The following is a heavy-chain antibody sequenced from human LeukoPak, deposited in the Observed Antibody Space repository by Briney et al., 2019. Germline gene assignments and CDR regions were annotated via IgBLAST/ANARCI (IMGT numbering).Heavy chain of an antibody. J-gene: IGHJ6*03. Sequence: SETLSLTCTVSGGSISSYYWSWIRQPPGKGLEWIGYIYYSGSTNYNPSLKSRVTISVDTSKNQFSLKLSSVTAADTAVYYCARSKFWYMDVWGKGTTVTISS. V-gene: IGHV4-59*01. CDR2: IYYSGST. D-gene: IGHD3-3*01. CDR3: ARSKFWYMDV. CDR1: GGSISSYY.